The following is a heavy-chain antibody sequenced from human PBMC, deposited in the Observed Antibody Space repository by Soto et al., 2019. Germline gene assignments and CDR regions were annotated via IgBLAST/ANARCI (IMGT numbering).Heavy chain of an antibody. J-gene: IGHJ6*02. D-gene: IGHD6-19*01. CDR2: ISYDGSNK. CDR1: GLTFSRYA. CDR3: ARDIPPRDSGWYGYYSYYGMDV. Sequence: PXGSLRLSFAASGLTFSRYAMHLVRQAPGKGLEWVAVISYDGSNKYYADSVKGRFTISRDNSKNTLYLQMNSLRAEDTAVYYCARDIPPRDSGWYGYYSYYGMDVWGQGTTVTVSS. V-gene: IGHV3-30-3*01.